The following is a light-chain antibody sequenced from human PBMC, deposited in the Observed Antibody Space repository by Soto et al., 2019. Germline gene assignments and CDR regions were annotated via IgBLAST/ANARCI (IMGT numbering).Light chain of an antibody. J-gene: IGKJ4*01. V-gene: IGKV3-15*01. CDR2: GAS. Sequence: EIVMTQSPATLSVSPGERATLSCRASQSVSSNLAWYQQTPGQAPRLLIYGASTRATGIPARFSGSGSGTEFPLTISSLQSEDFAVYYCQQYNNWPGLTFGGGTKVEIK. CDR3: QQYNNWPGLT. CDR1: QSVSSN.